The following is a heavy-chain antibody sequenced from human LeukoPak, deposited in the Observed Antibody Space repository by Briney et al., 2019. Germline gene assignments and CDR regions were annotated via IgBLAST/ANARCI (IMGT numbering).Heavy chain of an antibody. CDR3: ARDQRSESYYPWGWFDP. Sequence: GGSLRLSCAASGFAVSTNYLSWVRQAPGKGLEWVSVIYSDGSTYYTDSVKGRFTSSRDNSKNTLYLQMNSLRPEDTAVYYCARDQRSESYYPWGWFDPWGQGTLVTVSS. CDR2: IYSDGST. D-gene: IGHD1-26*01. V-gene: IGHV3-66*02. J-gene: IGHJ5*02. CDR1: GFAVSTNY.